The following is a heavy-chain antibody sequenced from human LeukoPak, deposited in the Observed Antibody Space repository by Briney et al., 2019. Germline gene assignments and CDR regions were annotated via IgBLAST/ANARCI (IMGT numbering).Heavy chain of an antibody. D-gene: IGHD3-9*01. CDR3: ATSTPYDILTGYLY. Sequence: PSETLSLTCTVSGGSISSSSYYWGWIRQPPGKGLEWIGSIYYSGSTYYNPSLKSRVTISVDTSKNQFSLKLSSVTAADTAVYYCATSTPYDILTGYLYWGQGTLVTVSS. J-gene: IGHJ4*02. CDR1: GGSISSSSYY. V-gene: IGHV4-39*01. CDR2: IYYSGST.